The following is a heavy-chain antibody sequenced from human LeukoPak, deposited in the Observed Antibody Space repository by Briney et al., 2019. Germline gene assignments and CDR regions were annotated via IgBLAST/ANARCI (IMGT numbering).Heavy chain of an antibody. CDR1: RGTFSSYA. J-gene: IGHJ5*02. CDR2: IIPIFGTA. CDR3: ARDNSVRDEAWWFNP. Sequence: ASVKVSCKASRGTFSSYAISWVRQAPGQGLEWMGGIIPIFGTANYAQKFQGRVKITADESTSTAYMELSSLRSEDTAVYYCARDNSVRDEAWWFNPWGQGTLVTVSS. D-gene: IGHD5-24*01. V-gene: IGHV1-69*13.